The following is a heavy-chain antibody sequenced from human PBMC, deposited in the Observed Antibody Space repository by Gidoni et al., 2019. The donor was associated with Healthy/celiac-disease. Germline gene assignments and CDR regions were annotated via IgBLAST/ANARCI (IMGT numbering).Heavy chain of an antibody. D-gene: IGHD3-22*01. J-gene: IGHJ3*02. CDR1: GFSLSTSGVG. Sequence: QITLKESGPTLVKPTQTLTLTCTFSGFSLSTSGVGVGWIRQPPGKALELLALIYWNDDKRYSPSLKSRLTITKDTSKNQVVLTMTNMDPVDTATYYCAHSQNYDSSGYYGVDDAFDIWGQGTMVTVSS. CDR2: IYWNDDK. V-gene: IGHV2-5*01. CDR3: AHSQNYDSSGYYGVDDAFDI.